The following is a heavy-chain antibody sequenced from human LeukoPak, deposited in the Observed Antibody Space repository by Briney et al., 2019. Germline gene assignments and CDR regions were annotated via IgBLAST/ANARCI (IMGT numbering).Heavy chain of an antibody. CDR3: ASHEDSNSWYVDY. J-gene: IGHJ4*02. CDR1: AGSISSYY. V-gene: IGHV4-59*05. D-gene: IGHD6-13*01. Sequence: SETLSLTCTVSAGSISSYYWSWIRQPPRKGLEWIGSIYYSGRTYYNPSLKSRVTISVDTSKKQFSLKLRSVTAAHTAVYYCASHEDSNSWYVDYWGQGTLVTVSS. CDR2: IYYSGRT.